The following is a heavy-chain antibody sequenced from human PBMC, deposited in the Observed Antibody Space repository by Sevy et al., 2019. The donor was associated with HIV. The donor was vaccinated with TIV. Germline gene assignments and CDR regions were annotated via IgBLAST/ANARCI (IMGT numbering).Heavy chain of an antibody. Sequence: GGSLRLSCAVSAFSFDSYGMTWVRQAPGKGLEWVSAISGSGTRTYYADSVKGRFIISRDNSKNTLDLQMNSLRAEDKAIFYCGKGGGGHYDPDEIAYYFYYYNMDVWGKGTTVTVSS. D-gene: IGHD3-22*01. CDR2: ISGSGTRT. V-gene: IGHV3-23*01. CDR3: GKGGGGHYDPDEIAYYFYYYNMDV. CDR1: AFSFDSYG. J-gene: IGHJ6*03.